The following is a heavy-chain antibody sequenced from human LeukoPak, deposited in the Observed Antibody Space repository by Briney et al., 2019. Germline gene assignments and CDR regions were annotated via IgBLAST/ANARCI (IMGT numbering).Heavy chain of an antibody. CDR3: ATGGSSSWYSLFNQRPYYYMDV. V-gene: IGHV1-8*01. CDR2: MNPNSGNT. D-gene: IGHD6-13*01. CDR1: GYTFTSYD. Sequence: ASVKVSCKASGYTFTSYDINWVRQATGQGLEWMGWMNPNSGNTGYAQKFQGRVTMTRNTSISTAYMELSSLRSEDTAVYYCATGGSSSWYSLFNQRPYYYMDVWGKGTTVTVSS. J-gene: IGHJ6*03.